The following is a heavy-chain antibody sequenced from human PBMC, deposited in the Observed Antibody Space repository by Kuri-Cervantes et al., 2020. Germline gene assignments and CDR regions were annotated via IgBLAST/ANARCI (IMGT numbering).Heavy chain of an antibody. CDR2: ISSSSSTI. Sequence: GESLKISCAASGFTFSSYSMNWVRRAPGKGLEWVSYISSSSSTIYYADSVKGRFTISRDNAKNSLYLQMNSLRDEDTAVYYCARDTFGSYIVLNNYGMDVWGQGTTVTVSS. J-gene: IGHJ6*02. V-gene: IGHV3-48*02. D-gene: IGHD2-8*01. CDR1: GFTFSSYS. CDR3: ARDTFGSYIVLNNYGMDV.